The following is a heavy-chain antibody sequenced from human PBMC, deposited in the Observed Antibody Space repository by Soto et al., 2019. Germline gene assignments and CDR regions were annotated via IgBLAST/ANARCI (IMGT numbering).Heavy chain of an antibody. CDR1: GITFRGYA. CDR2: ISYDGMTK. CDR3: AKAPRREGSFDP. Sequence: QVPLVESGGGVVQPGRSLRLSCEASGITFRGYAMHWVRQAPGQGLEWVAVISYDGMTKKYADSVKGRLTISRDDSKNTLYLQMNSLRVDDTAVYFCAKAPRREGSFDPWGQGTLVTVSS. D-gene: IGHD3-10*01. J-gene: IGHJ5*02. V-gene: IGHV3-30*04.